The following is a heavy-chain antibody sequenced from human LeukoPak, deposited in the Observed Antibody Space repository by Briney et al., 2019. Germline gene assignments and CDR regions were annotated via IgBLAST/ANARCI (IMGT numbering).Heavy chain of an antibody. CDR1: GGSFSGYY. D-gene: IGHD3-10*01. V-gene: IGHV4-34*01. J-gene: IGHJ6*03. CDR2: INHSGST. CDR3: ARGLNYYGSGSYYKHRPYYYYMDV. Sequence: PSETLYLTCAVYGGSFSGYYWSWLRQPPGKGLEWIGEINHSGSTNYNPSLKSRVTISVDTSKNQFSLKLSSVTAADTAVYYCARGLNYYGSGSYYKHRPYYYYMDVWGKGTTVTVSS.